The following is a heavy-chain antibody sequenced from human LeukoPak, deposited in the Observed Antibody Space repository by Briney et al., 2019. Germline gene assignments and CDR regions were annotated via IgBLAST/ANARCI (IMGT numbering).Heavy chain of an antibody. CDR2: IYYSGST. Sequence: SQTLSLTCTVSGGSISGNYYWSWIRQHPEKGLEWIGFIYYSGSTDYNPSLKGRLTISVDSSNQFSLKLRSVTAADTAIYYCARDSRISMVRGTPYYYGMDVWGQGTTVTVSS. CDR3: ARDSRISMVRGTPYYYGMDV. J-gene: IGHJ6*02. CDR1: GGSISGNYY. D-gene: IGHD3-10*01. V-gene: IGHV4-31*03.